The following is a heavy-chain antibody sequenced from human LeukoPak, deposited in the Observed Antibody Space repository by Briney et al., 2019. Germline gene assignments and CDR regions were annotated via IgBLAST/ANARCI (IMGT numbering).Heavy chain of an antibody. J-gene: IGHJ6*03. D-gene: IGHD5-12*01. CDR3: ARVLAYYYYYMDV. V-gene: IGHV3-30*03. CDR2: ISYDGSNK. CDR1: GFTFSSYG. Sequence: PGGSLRLSCAASGFTFSSYGMHWVRQAPGKGLEWVAVISYDGSNKYYADSVKGRFTISRDNSKNTLYLQMNSLRAEDTAVYYCARVLAYYYYYMDVWGKGTTVTISS.